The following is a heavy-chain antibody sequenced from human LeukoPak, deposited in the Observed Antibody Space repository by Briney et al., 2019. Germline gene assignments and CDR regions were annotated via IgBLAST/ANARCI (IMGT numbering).Heavy chain of an antibody. CDR3: AREPAYYYDSSGHDAFDI. CDR2: RRYDGSNQ. CDR1: GFTFSNYG. J-gene: IGHJ3*02. Sequence: GRSLRLSCVASGFTFSNYGMHWVRQAPGKGLEWVALRRYDGSNQYYADSVKGRFTISRDNAKNSLYLQMNSLRAEDTAVYYCAREPAYYYDSSGHDAFDIWGQGTMVTVSS. D-gene: IGHD3-22*01. V-gene: IGHV3-33*01.